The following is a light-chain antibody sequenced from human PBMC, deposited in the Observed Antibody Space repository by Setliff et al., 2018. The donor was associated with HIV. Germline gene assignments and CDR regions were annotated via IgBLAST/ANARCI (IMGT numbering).Light chain of an antibody. V-gene: IGLV2-14*03. CDR1: SNDVGGYND. Sequence: QSVLTQPASVSGSPGQSITISCTGTSNDVGGYNDVAWYQEHPGKAPKLMIYDVSNRPSGVSNRFSGSKSGSTASLTISGLLAEDESDYYCSSYTGSGTFVFGGGTKVTVL. J-gene: IGLJ1*01. CDR3: SSYTGSGTFV. CDR2: DVS.